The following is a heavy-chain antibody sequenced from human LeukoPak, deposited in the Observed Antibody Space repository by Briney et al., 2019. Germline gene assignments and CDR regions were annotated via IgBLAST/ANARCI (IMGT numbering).Heavy chain of an antibody. Sequence: PSETLSLTCAVSGYSISSGYYWGWIRQPAGKGLEWIGRIYTSGSTNYNPSLKSRVTMSVDTSKNQFSLKLSPVTAADTAVYYCARRGRVVSGSYDWFDPWGQGTLVTVSS. V-gene: IGHV4-4*07. CDR3: ARRGRVVSGSYDWFDP. J-gene: IGHJ5*02. CDR2: IYTSGST. CDR1: GYSISSGYY. D-gene: IGHD2-21*01.